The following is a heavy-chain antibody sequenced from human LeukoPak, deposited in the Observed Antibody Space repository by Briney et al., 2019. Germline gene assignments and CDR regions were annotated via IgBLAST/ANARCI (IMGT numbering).Heavy chain of an antibody. CDR1: GGTFGSYG. CDR2: IIPILGIA. CDR3: ARDDTVVPPFGAFDI. V-gene: IGHV1-69*04. Sequence: GSSVKVSCKASGGTFGSYGISWVRQAPGQGLEWLGRIIPILGIANYAQKFQGRVMITADNSTNTDYVELSSLRSEDTAVYFCARDDTVVPPFGAFDIWGQGTLITVSS. D-gene: IGHD4-23*01. J-gene: IGHJ3*02.